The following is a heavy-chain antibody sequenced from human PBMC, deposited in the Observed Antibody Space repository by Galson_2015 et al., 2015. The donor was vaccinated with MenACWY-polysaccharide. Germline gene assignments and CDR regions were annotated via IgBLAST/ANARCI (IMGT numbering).Heavy chain of an antibody. Sequence: SLRLSCAASGFALSNFGMSWVRQAPGKGLEWVSSSSGSGSTTYYADFAKGRFTISRDNSKDTLSLQMSSLRVDDTAVYYCARGRFFCGSTTDFYKHACSFDCWGRGTLVSVSS. CDR1: GFALSNFG. J-gene: IGHJ4*02. V-gene: IGHV3-23*01. D-gene: IGHD2-15*01. CDR3: ARGRFFCGSTTDFYKHACSFDC. CDR2: SSGSGSTT.